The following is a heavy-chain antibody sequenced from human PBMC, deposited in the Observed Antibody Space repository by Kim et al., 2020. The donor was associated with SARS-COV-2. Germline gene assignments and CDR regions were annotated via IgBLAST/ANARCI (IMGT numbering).Heavy chain of an antibody. V-gene: IGHV4-30-4*01. CDR2: IYYSGST. CDR1: GGSISSGDYY. CDR3: AREVVVVPAAMWMGDPPYMDV. D-gene: IGHD2-2*01. J-gene: IGHJ6*03. Sequence: SETLSLTCTVSGGSISSGDYYWSWIRQPPGKGLEWIGYIYYSGSTYYNPSLKSRVTISVDTSKNQFSLKLSSVTAADTAVYYCAREVVVVPAAMWMGDPPYMDVWGKGTTVTVSS.